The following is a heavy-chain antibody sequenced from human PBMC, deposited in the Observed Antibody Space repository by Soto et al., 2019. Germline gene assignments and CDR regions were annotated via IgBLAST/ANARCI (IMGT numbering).Heavy chain of an antibody. CDR3: VRGRSFDFASTPPPTFGP. D-gene: IGHD3-9*01. CDR2: IGTLGDT. CDR1: GFILSTHD. V-gene: IGHV3-13*01. J-gene: IGHJ5*02. Sequence: QLVASGGGLVQPGGSLRLSCVASGFILSTHDLHWVRDTPGDGLEWVSGIGTLGDTFYGASVKGRFTISRENAKNSLYLQMNSLPVGDTAVYYCVRGRSFDFASTPPPTFGPWGQGTLVTVSS.